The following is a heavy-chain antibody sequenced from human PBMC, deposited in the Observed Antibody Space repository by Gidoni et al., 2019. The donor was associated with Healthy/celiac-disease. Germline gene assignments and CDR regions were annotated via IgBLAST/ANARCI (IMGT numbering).Heavy chain of an antibody. CDR3: AKDAGISAAILHFDY. V-gene: IGHV3-23*01. J-gene: IGHJ4*02. CDR1: GFTFRSYA. CDR2: ISGSGGST. D-gene: IGHD2-2*01. Sequence: EVQLLESGGGVVQPGGSLRLACAASGFTFRSYAMSWVRQAPGKGLEWVSAISGSGGSTYYADSVKGRFTISRDNSKNTLYLQMNSLRAEDTAVYYCAKDAGISAAILHFDYWGQGTLVTVSS.